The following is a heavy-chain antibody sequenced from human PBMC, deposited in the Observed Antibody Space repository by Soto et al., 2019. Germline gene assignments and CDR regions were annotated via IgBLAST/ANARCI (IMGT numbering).Heavy chain of an antibody. CDR2: ITYDGSNK. Sequence: QVQLVESGGGVVQPGRSLRLSCAASGFTFSSYAMHWVRQAPGKGLEWVAVITYDGSNKYYAYSVKGRFTISRDNSKNTLYLKMNSLRAEDTAVYYCARDMAHGDYPRPFDYWGQGTLVTVSS. CDR3: ARDMAHGDYPRPFDY. J-gene: IGHJ4*02. D-gene: IGHD4-17*01. CDR1: GFTFSSYA. V-gene: IGHV3-30-3*01.